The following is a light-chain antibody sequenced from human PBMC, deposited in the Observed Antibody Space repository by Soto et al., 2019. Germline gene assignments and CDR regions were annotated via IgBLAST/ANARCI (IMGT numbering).Light chain of an antibody. CDR2: GAS. J-gene: IGKJ4*01. CDR1: QIVTSSF. V-gene: IGKV3-20*01. Sequence: IGWTQYPGTQSLSPSDRATLSCGASQIVTSSFSAWYQQKPGQAPRLLIYGASSRATGIPDRFSGSGSGTDFTLTISRLEPEDFAVYYCQQYGSSPALTVGGGTKVDIK. CDR3: QQYGSSPALT.